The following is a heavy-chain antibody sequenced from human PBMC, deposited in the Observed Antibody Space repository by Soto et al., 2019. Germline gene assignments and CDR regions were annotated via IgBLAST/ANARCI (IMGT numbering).Heavy chain of an antibody. CDR1: GGSISSGGYS. CDR2: IYHSGST. J-gene: IGHJ4*02. V-gene: IGHV4-30-2*01. Sequence: SETLSLTCAVSGGSISSGGYSWSWIRQLPGKGLEWIGYIYHSGSTYYNPSLKSRVTISVDRSKNQFSLKLSSVTAADTAVYYCASGPMVYAFWGQGTLVTVSS. D-gene: IGHD2-8*01. CDR3: ASGPMVYAF.